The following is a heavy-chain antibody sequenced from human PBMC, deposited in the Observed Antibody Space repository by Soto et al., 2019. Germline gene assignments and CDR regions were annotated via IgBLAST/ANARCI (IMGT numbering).Heavy chain of an antibody. Sequence: SETLSLTCTVSGGSIRSYYWSWIRQPPGKGLEWIGYIYYSGSTNYNPSLKSRVTISVDTSKNQFSLELSSVTAADTAVYYCARAPLGNYGHPLYFDNGCQGTLVTVSS. D-gene: IGHD3-10*01. CDR3: ARAPLGNYGHPLYFDN. V-gene: IGHV4-59*01. CDR1: GGSIRSYY. J-gene: IGHJ4*02. CDR2: IYYSGST.